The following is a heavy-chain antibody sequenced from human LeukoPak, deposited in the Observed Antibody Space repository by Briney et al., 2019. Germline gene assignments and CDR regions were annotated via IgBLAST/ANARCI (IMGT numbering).Heavy chain of an antibody. Sequence: ASVKVSCKASGYTFTSYYMHWVRQAPGQGLEWMGIINPSGGSTSYAQKFQGRVTMTRNTSISTAYMELSSLRSEDTAVYYCARGLGVIITKRAFDIWGQGTMVTVSS. J-gene: IGHJ3*02. CDR3: ARGLGVIITKRAFDI. CDR1: GYTFTSYY. V-gene: IGHV1-46*01. D-gene: IGHD3-10*01. CDR2: INPSGGST.